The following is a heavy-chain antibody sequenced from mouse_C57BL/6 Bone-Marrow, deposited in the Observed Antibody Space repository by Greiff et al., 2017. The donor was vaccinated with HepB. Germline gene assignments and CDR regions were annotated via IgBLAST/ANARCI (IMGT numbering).Heavy chain of an antibody. CDR2: IDPENGDT. CDR1: GFNIKDDY. Sequence: EVQLQQSGAELVRPGASVKLSCTASGFNIKDDYMHWVKLRPEQGLEWIGWIDPENGDTEYASKFQGKATITADTSSNTAYLQLSSLTSEDTAVYYCTTHFITTVVATYYYAMDYWGQGTSVTVSS. J-gene: IGHJ4*01. CDR3: TTHFITTVVATYYYAMDY. D-gene: IGHD1-1*01. V-gene: IGHV14-4*01.